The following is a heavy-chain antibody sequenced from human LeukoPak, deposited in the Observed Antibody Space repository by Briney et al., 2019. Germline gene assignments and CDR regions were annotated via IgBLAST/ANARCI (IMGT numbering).Heavy chain of an antibody. Sequence: PGGSLRLSCAASGFTFSSYSMNWVRQAPGKGLEWVSSINSDSSLMYYAESVKGRFTISRDNARNSLYLQMNSLRAEVTAVYYCIRDLFDDYSLDYWGQGALVTVSS. V-gene: IGHV3-21*01. D-gene: IGHD3-16*01. CDR1: GFTFSSYS. CDR3: IRDLFDDYSLDY. J-gene: IGHJ4*02. CDR2: INSDSSLM.